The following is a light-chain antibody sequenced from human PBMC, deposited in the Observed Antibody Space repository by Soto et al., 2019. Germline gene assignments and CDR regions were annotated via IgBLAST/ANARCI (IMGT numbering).Light chain of an antibody. Sequence: QLVLTQPSSASASLGSSVKLTCTLSSGHSSYIIAWHQQQPGKAPRYLMKLEGSGSYNKGSGVPDRFSGSSSGADRYLTISNLQFEDEADYYCETWDGNTPLFGGGTKLTVL. V-gene: IGLV4-60*02. CDR1: SGHSSYI. CDR2: LEGSGSY. CDR3: ETWDGNTPL. J-gene: IGLJ3*02.